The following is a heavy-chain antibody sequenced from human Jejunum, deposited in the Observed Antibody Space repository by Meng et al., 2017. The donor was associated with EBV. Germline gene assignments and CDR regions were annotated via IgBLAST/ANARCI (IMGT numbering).Heavy chain of an antibody. CDR3: ARASSERLLDY. D-gene: IGHD1-14*01. V-gene: IGHV4-4*02. J-gene: IGHJ4*02. CDR2: INQVGST. Sequence: QVQLKEPGPGLVKPSGTLSLTCAVSTDFISRYEWWSWVRQPPGKGLEWLGEINQVGSTYYNPSLKSRVTISIDTSKRQFSLRLNSMTAADTAVYYCARASSERLLDYWGQGTLVTVSS. CDR1: TDFISRYEW.